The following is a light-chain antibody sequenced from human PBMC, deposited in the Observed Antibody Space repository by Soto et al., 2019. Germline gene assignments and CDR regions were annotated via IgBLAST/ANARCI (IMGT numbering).Light chain of an antibody. CDR3: CSYAGSSLVV. CDR1: SSNIGGNS. CDR2: EGS. J-gene: IGLJ2*01. V-gene: IGLV2-23*01. Sequence: QSVMTQPPSVSAAPGQRVTISCSGSSSNIGGNSVSWYQQLPGTAPKLMIYEGSKRPSGVSNRFSGSKSGNTASLTISGLQAEDEADYYCCSYAGSSLVVFGGGTKLTVL.